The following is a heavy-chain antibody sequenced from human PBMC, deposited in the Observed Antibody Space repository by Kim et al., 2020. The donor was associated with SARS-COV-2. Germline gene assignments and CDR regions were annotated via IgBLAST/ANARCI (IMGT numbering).Heavy chain of an antibody. Sequence: GGSLRLSCAASGFTFGDYAMHWVRQAPGKGLEWVSGISWNSGSIGYADSVKGRFTISRDNAKNSLYLQMNSLRAEDTALYYCAKDRSDHYYYYYYMDVWGKGTTVTVSS. J-gene: IGHJ6*03. CDR3: AKDRSDHYYYYYYMDV. CDR2: ISWNSGSI. CDR1: GFTFGDYA. V-gene: IGHV3-9*01.